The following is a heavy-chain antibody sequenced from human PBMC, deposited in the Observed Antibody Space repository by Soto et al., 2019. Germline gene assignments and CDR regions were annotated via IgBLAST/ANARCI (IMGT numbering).Heavy chain of an antibody. CDR3: AKDSYLVAVAGSFDY. D-gene: IGHD6-19*01. CDR2: ISGSGGST. CDR1: GFTLSSYA. Sequence: PGGSLRLSCAASGFTLSSYAMSWVRQAPGKGLEWVSAISGSGGSTYYADSVKGRFTISRDNSKNTLYLQMNSLRAEDTAVYYCAKDSYLVAVAGSFDYWGQGTLVTVSS. V-gene: IGHV3-23*01. J-gene: IGHJ4*02.